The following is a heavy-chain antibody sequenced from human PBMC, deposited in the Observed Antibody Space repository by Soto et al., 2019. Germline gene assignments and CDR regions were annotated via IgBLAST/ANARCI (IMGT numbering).Heavy chain of an antibody. J-gene: IGHJ6*02. Sequence: ASVKVSCKASGYTFTSYDINWVRQATGQGLEWMGWMNPNSGNTGYAQKFQGRVTMTRNTSISTAYMELSSLRSEDTAVYYCAREYSSSAEGKNYSYSYGMDAWGQGNTLPVSS. CDR2: MNPNSGNT. D-gene: IGHD6-6*01. CDR3: AREYSSSAEGKNYSYSYGMDA. CDR1: GYTFTSYD. V-gene: IGHV1-8*01.